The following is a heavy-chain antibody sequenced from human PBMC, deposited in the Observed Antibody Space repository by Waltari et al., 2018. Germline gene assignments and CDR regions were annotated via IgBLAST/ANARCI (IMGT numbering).Heavy chain of an antibody. D-gene: IGHD4-17*01. Sequence: QVQLVQSGAEVKKPGSSVKVSCKASGGTFSSYALSWVRQAPGQGLEGMGGIIHIFGTANSAQKFQGRVTITTDESTSTAYMELSSLRSEDTAVYYCAREKTVTTRNNYYYYGMDVWGQGTTVTVSS. V-gene: IGHV1-69*05. J-gene: IGHJ6*02. CDR2: IIHIFGTA. CDR1: GGTFSSYA. CDR3: AREKTVTTRNNYYYYGMDV.